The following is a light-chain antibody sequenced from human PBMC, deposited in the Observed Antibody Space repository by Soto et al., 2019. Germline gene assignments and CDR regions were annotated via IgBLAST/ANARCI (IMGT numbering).Light chain of an antibody. Sequence: EIVMTQSPATLSVSPGERATLSCRASQSVSSNLAWYQQKPGQAPRLLIYGASTRATGIPARFSGSGSGTEFTLTISSLQFEDFAVYYCQQYNNWQTFGPGTKVDIK. CDR1: QSVSSN. CDR3: QQYNNWQT. J-gene: IGKJ3*01. V-gene: IGKV3-15*01. CDR2: GAS.